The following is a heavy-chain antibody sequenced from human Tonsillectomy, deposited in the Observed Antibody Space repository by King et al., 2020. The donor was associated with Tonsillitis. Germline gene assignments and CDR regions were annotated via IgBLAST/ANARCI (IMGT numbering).Heavy chain of an antibody. CDR1: GYSISSGYY. CDR3: ARSPPRHTPGIAVAGNVYDY. J-gene: IGHJ4*02. V-gene: IGHV4-38-2*02. CDR2: IYHSGST. D-gene: IGHD6-19*01. Sequence: VQLQESGPGLVKPSETLSLTCTVSGYSISSGYYWGWIRQPPGKGLEWIGSIYHSGSTYYNPSLKSRVTISVDTSKNQFSLKLSSVTAADTAVYYRARSPPRHTPGIAVAGNVYDYWRQGTLVTVSS.